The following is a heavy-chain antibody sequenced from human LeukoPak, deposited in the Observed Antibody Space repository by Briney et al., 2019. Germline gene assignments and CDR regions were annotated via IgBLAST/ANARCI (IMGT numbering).Heavy chain of an antibody. J-gene: IGHJ3*02. CDR2: ISWNSGSI. CDR3: AKDRSSRGPDAFDI. V-gene: IGHV3-9*01. Sequence: GGSLRLSCAASGFTFDDYAMHWVRQAPGKGLEWVSGISWNSGSIGYADSVKGRFTISRDNAKNSLYLQMNSLRAEDTALYYCAKDRSSRGPDAFDIWGQGTMVTVSS. D-gene: IGHD6-13*01. CDR1: GFTFDDYA.